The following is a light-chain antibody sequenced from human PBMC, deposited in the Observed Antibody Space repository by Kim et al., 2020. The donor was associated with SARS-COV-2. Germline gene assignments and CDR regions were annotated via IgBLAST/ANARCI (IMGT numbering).Light chain of an antibody. V-gene: IGLV4-60*03. CDR3: ETWDSNTRV. Sequence: SVKRTCTLSSGHSSYIIAWHHQPPGKAPRYLMKLEGSGSYNKGSGVPDRFSGSSSGADRYLTISNLQSEDEADYYCETWDSNTRVFGGGTQLTVL. CDR1: SGHSSYI. J-gene: IGLJ3*02. CDR2: LEGSGSY.